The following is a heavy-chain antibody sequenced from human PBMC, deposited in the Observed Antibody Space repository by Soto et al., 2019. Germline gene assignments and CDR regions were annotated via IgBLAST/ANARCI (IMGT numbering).Heavy chain of an antibody. Sequence: SVKVSCKASGFAFTSSAVQWVRQARGQRLEWIGWIVVGSGNTNYAQKFQERVTITRDMSTSTAYMELSSLRSEDTAVYYCAADPGDSSGYYYEFDYWGQGTLVTVSS. V-gene: IGHV1-58*01. CDR1: GFAFTSSA. CDR3: AADPGDSSGYYYEFDY. D-gene: IGHD3-22*01. CDR2: IVVGSGNT. J-gene: IGHJ4*02.